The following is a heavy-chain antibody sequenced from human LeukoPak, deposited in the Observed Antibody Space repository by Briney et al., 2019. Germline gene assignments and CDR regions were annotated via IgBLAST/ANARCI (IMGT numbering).Heavy chain of an antibody. CDR1: GGSFSGYY. CDR2: INHSGGT. D-gene: IGHD6-13*01. J-gene: IGHJ4*02. Sequence: SETLSLTCAVYGGSFSGYYWSWIRQPPGKGLEWIGEINHSGGTNYNPSLKSRVTISVDTSKNQFSLKLSSVTAADTAVYYCARGLRGRIAAAGRAVARPREDYWGREPWSPSPQ. CDR3: ARGLRGRIAAAGRAVARPREDY. V-gene: IGHV4-34*01.